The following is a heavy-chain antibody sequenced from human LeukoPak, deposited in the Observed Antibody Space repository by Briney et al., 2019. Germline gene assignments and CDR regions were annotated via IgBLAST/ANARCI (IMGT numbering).Heavy chain of an antibody. CDR1: GYTFTSYY. CDR3: ARSYSSGWDY. V-gene: IGHV1-46*01. CDR2: INPSSGST. J-gene: IGHJ4*02. Sequence: ASVKVSCKASGYTFTSYYMHWVRQAPGQGLEWMGIINPSSGSTNYAQKFQGRVTMTRDTSTSTVYMELSSLRSEDTAVYYCARSYSSGWDYWGQGTLVTVSS. D-gene: IGHD6-19*01.